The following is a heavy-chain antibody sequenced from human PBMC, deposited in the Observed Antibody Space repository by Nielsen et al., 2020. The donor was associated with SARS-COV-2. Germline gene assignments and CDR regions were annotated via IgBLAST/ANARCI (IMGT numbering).Heavy chain of an antibody. CDR2: ISYDGSNK. D-gene: IGHD2-21*01. J-gene: IGHJ4*02. V-gene: IGHV3-30-3*01. CDR1: GFTFSSYA. CDR3: ARDPRAYHVPAFYFDS. Sequence: GESLKISCAASGFTFSSYAMHWVRQAPGKGLEWVAVISYDGSNKYYADSVKGRFTISRDNSKNTLYLQMNSLRAEDSALYYCARDPRAYHVPAFYFDSWGQGIQVTVSS.